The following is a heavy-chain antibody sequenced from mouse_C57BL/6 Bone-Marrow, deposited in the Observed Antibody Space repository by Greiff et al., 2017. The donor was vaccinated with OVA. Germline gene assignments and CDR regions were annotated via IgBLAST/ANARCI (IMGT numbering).Heavy chain of an antibody. CDR3: AREGTYYSNYAYFDY. J-gene: IGHJ2*01. D-gene: IGHD2-5*01. Sequence: QVQLQQPGAELVMPGASVKLSCKASGYTFTSYWMHWVKQRPGQGLEWIGEIDPSDSYTNYNQKFKGKSTLTVDKSSSTAYMQRSSLTSEDSAVYYCAREGTYYSNYAYFDYWGQGTTLTVSS. CDR1: GYTFTSYW. CDR2: IDPSDSYT. V-gene: IGHV1-69*01.